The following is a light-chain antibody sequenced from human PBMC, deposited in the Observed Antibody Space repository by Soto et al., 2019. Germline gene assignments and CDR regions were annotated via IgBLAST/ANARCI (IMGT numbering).Light chain of an antibody. CDR1: SSDVGSYNL. J-gene: IGLJ1*01. V-gene: IGLV2-23*02. Sequence: QSVLTQPASVSGSPGQSITISCTGTSSDVGSYNLVSWYQQHPGKAPKLMIYEVSKRPSGVSNRFSGSKSGNTASLTISGLQAEDEADYYCCSYAGSSTFPHVFGTGPKVTAL. CDR2: EVS. CDR3: CSYAGSSTFPHV.